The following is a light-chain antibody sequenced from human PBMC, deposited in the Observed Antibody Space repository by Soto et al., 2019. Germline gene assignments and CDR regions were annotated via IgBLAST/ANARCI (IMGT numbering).Light chain of an antibody. CDR2: RNN. CDR3: TAWDGSLSVWV. Sequence: QSVLTQPPSASGTPGQRVTISRSGSSSKFGRNYEYWYQQLPGTAPKLVFYRNNQRPSGVPDRCSGSKSGTSASLAISGLRSEDEADYYCTAWDGSLSVWVFGGGTKVTVL. CDR1: SSKFGRNY. J-gene: IGLJ3*02. V-gene: IGLV1-47*01.